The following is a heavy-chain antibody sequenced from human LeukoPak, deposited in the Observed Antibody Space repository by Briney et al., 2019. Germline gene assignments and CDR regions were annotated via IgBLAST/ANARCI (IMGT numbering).Heavy chain of an antibody. V-gene: IGHV1-69*04. CDR3: ARDEDTFGELLQLDY. CDR1: GYTFTGYY. D-gene: IGHD3-10*01. J-gene: IGHJ4*02. CDR2: IIPILGIA. Sequence: SVKVSCKASGYTFTGYYMHWVRQAPGQGLEWMGRIIPILGIANYAQKFQGRVTITADRSTSTAYMELSSLRSEDTAVYYCARDEDTFGELLQLDYWGQGTLVTVSS.